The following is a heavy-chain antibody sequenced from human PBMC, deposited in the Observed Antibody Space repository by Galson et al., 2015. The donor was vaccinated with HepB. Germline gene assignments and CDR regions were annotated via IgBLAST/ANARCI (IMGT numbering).Heavy chain of an antibody. J-gene: IGHJ6*03. CDR3: AATPGLRFLEWLPDTYDYYYYYMDV. CDR1: GFTFTSSA. CDR2: IVVGSGNT. V-gene: IGHV1-58*01. Sequence: SVKVSCKASGFTFTSSAVQWVRQVRGQRLEWIGWIVVGSGNTNYAQKFQERVTITRDMSTSTAYMELSSLRSEDTAVYYCAATPGLRFLEWLPDTYDYYYYYMDVWGKGTTVTVSS. D-gene: IGHD3-3*01.